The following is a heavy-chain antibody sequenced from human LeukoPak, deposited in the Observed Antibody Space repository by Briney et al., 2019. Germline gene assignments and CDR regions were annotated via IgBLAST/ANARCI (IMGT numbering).Heavy chain of an antibody. CDR2: IYHSGST. CDR1: GGSISSGGYS. Sequence: SETLSLTCAVSGGSISSGGYSWSWIRQPPGKGLEWIGYIYHSGSTYYNPSLKSRVTISVDRSKNQFSLKLSSVTAADTAVYYCARVGDILTGYPLDYWGQGTLVTVSS. D-gene: IGHD3-9*01. V-gene: IGHV4-30-2*01. J-gene: IGHJ4*02. CDR3: ARVGDILTGYPLDY.